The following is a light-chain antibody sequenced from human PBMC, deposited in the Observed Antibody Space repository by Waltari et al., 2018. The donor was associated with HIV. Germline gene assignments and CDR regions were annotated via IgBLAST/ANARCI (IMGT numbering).Light chain of an antibody. V-gene: IGKV4-1*01. CDR1: RTVYFNSNNQNY. J-gene: IGKJ4*01. CDR2: WAS. CDR3: QQYYTIEST. Sequence: DIVMIQSPDSLPVSLGERATMNCRSSRTVYFNSNNQNYLAWYQQKPGQSPKVLIYWASTRASGVPGRFSGSGSGTDFNLTISSLQADDVAVYYCQQYYTIESTFGGGTKVEIK.